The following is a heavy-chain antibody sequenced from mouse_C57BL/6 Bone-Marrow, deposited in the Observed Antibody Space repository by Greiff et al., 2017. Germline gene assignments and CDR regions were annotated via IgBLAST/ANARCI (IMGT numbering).Heavy chain of an antibody. Sequence: EVKLVESGGGLVQPGGSLKLSCAASGFTFSDYYMYWVRQTPEKRLEWVAYISNGGGSTYYPDTVKGRFTISEDTAKNTLYLQISRLESEDAAMYYCARHVAAWFAYWGQGTLVTVSA. J-gene: IGHJ3*01. CDR3: ARHVAAWFAY. CDR1: GFTFSDYY. D-gene: IGHD3-3*01. V-gene: IGHV5-12*01. CDR2: ISNGGGST.